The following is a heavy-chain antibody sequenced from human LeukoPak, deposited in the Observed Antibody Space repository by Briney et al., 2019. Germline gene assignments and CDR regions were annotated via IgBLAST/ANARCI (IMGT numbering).Heavy chain of an antibody. CDR1: VGSFTSGSYY. CDR2: IYTSGST. J-gene: IGHJ5*02. Sequence: SETLSLTCTVSVGSFTSGSYYCSWIRQPAGKGLEWIGRIYTSGSTNYNPSRKSRVTISVDTSKNQFSLKLSSLTAADTAVYYCARDLDYYGSGSYYDGWFDPWGQGTLVTVSS. D-gene: IGHD3-10*01. CDR3: ARDLDYYGSGSYYDGWFDP. V-gene: IGHV4-61*02.